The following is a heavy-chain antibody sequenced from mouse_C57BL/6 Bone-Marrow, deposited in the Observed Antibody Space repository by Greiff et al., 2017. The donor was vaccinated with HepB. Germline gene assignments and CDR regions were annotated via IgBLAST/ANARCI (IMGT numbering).Heavy chain of an antibody. D-gene: IGHD2-5*01. V-gene: IGHV5-6*01. CDR1: GFTFSSYG. Sequence: EVHLVESGGDLVKPGGSLKLSCAASGFTFSSYGMSWVRQTPDKRLEWVATISSGGSYTYYPDSVKGRFTISRDNAKNTLYLQMSSLKSEDTAMYYCARQAYSNYGFDYWGQGTTLTVSS. CDR3: ARQAYSNYGFDY. J-gene: IGHJ2*01. CDR2: ISSGGSYT.